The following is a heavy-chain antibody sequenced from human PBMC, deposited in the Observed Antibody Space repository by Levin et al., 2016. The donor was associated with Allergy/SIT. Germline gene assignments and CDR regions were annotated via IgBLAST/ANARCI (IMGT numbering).Heavy chain of an antibody. Sequence: SETLSLTCTVSGGSISSSSYYWGWIRQPPGKGLEWIGSIYYSGSTYYNPSLRSRVTISVDTSKNQFSLKLSSVTAADTAVYYCARASGGSRLAAFDYWGQGTLVTVSS. D-gene: IGHD3-10*01. CDR2: IYYSGST. CDR3: ARASGGSRLAAFDY. CDR1: GGSISSSSYY. J-gene: IGHJ4*02. V-gene: IGHV4-39*07.